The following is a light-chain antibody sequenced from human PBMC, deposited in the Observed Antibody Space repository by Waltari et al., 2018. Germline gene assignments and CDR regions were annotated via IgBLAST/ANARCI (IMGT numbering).Light chain of an antibody. J-gene: IGKJ2*03. CDR3: HHSDSLPYS. V-gene: IGKV6-21*01. CDR1: HRIGGR. CDR2: YAS. Sequence: EIVLTQSPEFQSVTLKEKVTITCRASHRIGGRLHWYQQKPDQSPKILIMYASQSSSGVPSRFSGSGSVTDFTLTIDGLEAEDAATYYCHHSDSLPYSFGQGTKLEIK.